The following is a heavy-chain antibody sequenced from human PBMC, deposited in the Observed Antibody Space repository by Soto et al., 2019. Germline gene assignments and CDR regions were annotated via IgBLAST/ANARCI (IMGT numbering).Heavy chain of an antibody. V-gene: IGHV4-31*03. CDR1: GGSLSRGCYY. J-gene: IGHJ4*02. CDR2: IYYSGST. Sequence: TLSLPCTVSGGSLSRGCYYWSWIRQHPGKGLEWIGYIYYSGSTCYNTSLKSRVTISVDTSKNQFSLKLSSVTAADTAVYYCARESRSSGYYFDYWGQGTLGTVSS. CDR3: ARESRSSGYYFDY. D-gene: IGHD3-22*01.